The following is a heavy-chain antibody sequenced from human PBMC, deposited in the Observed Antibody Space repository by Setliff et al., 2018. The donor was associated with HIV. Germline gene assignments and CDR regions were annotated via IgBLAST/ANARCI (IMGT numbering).Heavy chain of an antibody. J-gene: IGHJ4*02. V-gene: IGHV4-4*07. CDR3: ARDPPGYGDSNDF. Sequence: SETLSLTCRVSGGSIRDYYWNWIRQPAGKGLEWIGRIYSDGSTNYNPSLNSRVTMSVDTSKNQFSLKLSSVTAADTAVYYCARDPPGYGDSNDFWGQGTLVTVSS. CDR1: GGSIRDYY. D-gene: IGHD4-17*01. CDR2: IYSDGST.